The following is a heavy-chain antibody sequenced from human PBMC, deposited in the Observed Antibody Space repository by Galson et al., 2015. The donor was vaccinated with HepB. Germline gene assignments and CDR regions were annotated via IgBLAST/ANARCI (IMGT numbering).Heavy chain of an antibody. V-gene: IGHV3-23*01. Sequence: SLRLSCAASGFTFSDYAVTWVRQAPGKGLEWVSGISGSGGTTHYADSVKGRFTISRDNSKDTLYLQMNSLRAEGTAVYYCAKQISISVAGTGAFDIWGQGTMVTVSS. D-gene: IGHD6-19*01. J-gene: IGHJ3*02. CDR2: ISGSGGTT. CDR1: GFTFSDYA. CDR3: AKQISISVAGTGAFDI.